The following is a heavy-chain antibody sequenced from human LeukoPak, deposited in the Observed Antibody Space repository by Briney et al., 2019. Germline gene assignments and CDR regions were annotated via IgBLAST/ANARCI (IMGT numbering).Heavy chain of an antibody. CDR1: GDSISNHY. V-gene: IGHV4-59*11. J-gene: IGHJ4*02. CDR3: ARDSYYGSASSHLDY. CDR2: ISYNGST. D-gene: IGHD3-10*01. Sequence: SETLSLTCTVSGDSISNHYWSWIRQPPGMGLEWIGYISYNGSTSYNPSLRSRVTISGDTSKNHFSLKLSSVTAADTALYYCARDSYYGSASSHLDYWGQGTLVTVSS.